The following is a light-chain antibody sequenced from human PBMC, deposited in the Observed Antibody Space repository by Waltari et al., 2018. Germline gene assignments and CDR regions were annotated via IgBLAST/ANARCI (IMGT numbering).Light chain of an antibody. J-gene: IGLJ2*01. CDR2: DVS. Sequence: QSALTQPRSVSGSPGQSVTISCTGTSSDVGGYNYVSWYQQHPGKAPKLMIYDVSERPSGGPDRFSGSKSGNTASLTISGLQAEDESDYSCCSYAGSYTRVFGGGTKLTVL. CDR1: SSDVGGYNY. CDR3: CSYAGSYTRV. V-gene: IGLV2-11*01.